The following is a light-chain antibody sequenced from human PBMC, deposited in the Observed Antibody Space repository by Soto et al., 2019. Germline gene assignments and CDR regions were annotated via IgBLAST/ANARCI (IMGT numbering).Light chain of an antibody. J-gene: IGKJ1*01. Sequence: DIQMTQSPSTLSASVGDRVTITCRASQSISSWLAWYQQRPGKAPKLLIYKASSLESGVPSRFSGSGSGTEFTLTINSLQPDDFATYYCQPDSTYWTFGQGTKVEIK. CDR3: QPDSTYWT. CDR2: KAS. V-gene: IGKV1-5*03. CDR1: QSISSW.